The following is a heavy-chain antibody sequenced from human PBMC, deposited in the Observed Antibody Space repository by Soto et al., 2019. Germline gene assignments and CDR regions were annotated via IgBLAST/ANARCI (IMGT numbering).Heavy chain of an antibody. V-gene: IGHV4-39*01. CDR3: ARRAPEGFDP. Sequence: SETLSLTCTVSGGSISRSPYYWGWIRQPPGKGLEWSASVSYSGGTYYKPSLKSRVTISVDTSKKQVSLNLTSVTAADTAFYYCARRAPEGFDPWGQGTQVTVSS. CDR2: VSYSGGT. J-gene: IGHJ5*02. CDR1: GGSISRSPYY.